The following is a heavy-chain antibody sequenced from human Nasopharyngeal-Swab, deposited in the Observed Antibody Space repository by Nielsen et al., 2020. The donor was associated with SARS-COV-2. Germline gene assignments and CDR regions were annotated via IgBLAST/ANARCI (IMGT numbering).Heavy chain of an antibody. D-gene: IGHD3-16*01. CDR3: TRDFGMATFDS. CDR2: IKHDGSGT. V-gene: IGHV3-74*03. J-gene: IGHJ4*02. CDR1: GFTFSDYW. Sequence: GESLKISCVASGFTFSDYWMYWVRQAPGKGLVWVSRIKHDGSGTKYADSVKGRFTISRDNAKNTLYLHMNSLTAEDTAVYYCTRDFGMATFDSWGQGTLVTVSS.